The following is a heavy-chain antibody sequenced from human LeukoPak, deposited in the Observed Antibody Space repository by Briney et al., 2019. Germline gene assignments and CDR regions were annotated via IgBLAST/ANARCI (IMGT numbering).Heavy chain of an antibody. CDR1: GGSFSGYY. J-gene: IGHJ4*02. CDR3: ARLAPVWFDY. Sequence: KPSETLSLTCAVYGGSFSGYYWSWIRQPPGKGLEWIGEINHSGSTNYNPSLKSRVTISVDTSKNQFSLKLSSVTAADTAVYYCARLAPVWFDYWGQGTLVTVSS. V-gene: IGHV4-34*01. CDR2: INHSGST. D-gene: IGHD1-20*01.